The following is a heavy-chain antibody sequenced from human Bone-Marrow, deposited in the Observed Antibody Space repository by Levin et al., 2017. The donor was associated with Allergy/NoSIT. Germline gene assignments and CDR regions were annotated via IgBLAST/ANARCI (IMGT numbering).Heavy chain of an antibody. V-gene: IGHV3-74*01. CDR3: ARDAAYGLGYNWFDP. J-gene: IGHJ5*02. CDR2: INSDGSST. Sequence: GGSLRLSCAASGFTFSSYWMHWVRQAPGKGLVWVSRINSDGSSTSYADSVKGRFTISRDNAKNTLYLQMNSLRAEDTAVYYCARDAAYGLGYNWFDPWGQGTLVTVSS. CDR1: GFTFSSYW. D-gene: IGHD3/OR15-3a*01.